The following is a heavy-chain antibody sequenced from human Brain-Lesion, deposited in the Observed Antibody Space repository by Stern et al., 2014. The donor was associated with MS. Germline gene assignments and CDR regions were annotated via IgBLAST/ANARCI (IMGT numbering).Heavy chain of an antibody. CDR2: IYYSGDT. V-gene: IGHV4-39*02. Sequence: QVQLQQSGPGLVKPSETLSLTCTVAGGSVSSTSYAWAWIRQPPGKGLEWIGTIYYSGDTYYSPSLKSRLTIPLNTSKNHFPLQLSSGTAADTAVYYCAGEEDIRYCSGGSCTGNWFDPWGQGTLVTVSS. CDR3: AGEEDIRYCSGGSCTGNWFDP. J-gene: IGHJ5*02. D-gene: IGHD2-15*01. CDR1: GGSVSSTSYA.